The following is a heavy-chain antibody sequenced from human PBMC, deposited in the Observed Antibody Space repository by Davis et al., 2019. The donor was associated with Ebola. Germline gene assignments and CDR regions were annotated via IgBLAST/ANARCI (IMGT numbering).Heavy chain of an antibody. CDR1: GGSFSGYY. J-gene: IGHJ5*02. CDR3: ARGWLVRIKSGSYNWFDP. CDR2: INHSGST. Sequence: SETLSLTCAVHGGSFSGYYWSWIRQPPGKGLEWIGEINHSGSTNYNPSLKSRVTISVDTSKNQFSLKLSSVTAADTAVYYCARGWLVRIKSGSYNWFDPWGQGTLVTVSS. V-gene: IGHV4-34*01. D-gene: IGHD3-3*01.